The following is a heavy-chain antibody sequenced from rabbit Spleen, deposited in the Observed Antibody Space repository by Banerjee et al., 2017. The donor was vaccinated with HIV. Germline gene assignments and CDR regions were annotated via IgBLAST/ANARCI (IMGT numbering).Heavy chain of an antibody. Sequence: QEQLVESGGGLVQPGSSLTLTCKASGIDFSRGYDMCWVRLAPGKGLEWIGCINVATGKPVYATWAKGRFTISRTSSTTVTLRMTSLTAADTATYFCARDLVGVIGWNFYLWGPGTLVTVS. CDR1: GIDFSRGYD. CDR2: INVATGKP. V-gene: IGHV1S45*01. D-gene: IGHD1-1*01. J-gene: IGHJ4*01. CDR3: ARDLVGVIGWNFYL.